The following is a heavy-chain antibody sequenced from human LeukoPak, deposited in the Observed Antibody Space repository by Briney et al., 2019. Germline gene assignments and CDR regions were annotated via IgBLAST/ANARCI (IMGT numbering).Heavy chain of an antibody. J-gene: IGHJ4*02. CDR1: GGSISSSNYY. CDR2: IYHTGSS. Sequence: SETLSLTCTVSGGSISSSNYYWGWIRQPPGQGLEWIGIIYHTGSSYYNPSLKSRVTISLDTSKNHFSLKLSSVTAADTAVYYCARHSNTAMAPFYFDYWGQGTLVTVSS. V-gene: IGHV4-39*01. D-gene: IGHD5-18*01. CDR3: ARHSNTAMAPFYFDY.